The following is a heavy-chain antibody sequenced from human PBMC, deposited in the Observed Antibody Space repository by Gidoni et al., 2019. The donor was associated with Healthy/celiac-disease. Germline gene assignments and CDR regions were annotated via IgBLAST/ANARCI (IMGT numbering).Heavy chain of an antibody. J-gene: IGHJ4*02. CDR2: IHHAGST. D-gene: IGHD3-16*01. V-gene: IGHV4-34*01. CDR1: GGSFSGYY. CDR3: ARGPRGRATGPYDY. Sequence: VHLLQWGAGLLKPSVTLSLPCAVYGGSFSGYYSSWIRPPPGKVLEWIGEIHHAGSTNDNPTIKSRVTITVDTSKNQCPLKLSTVADADTAVYYCARGPRGRATGPYDYWGQGTLVTVSS.